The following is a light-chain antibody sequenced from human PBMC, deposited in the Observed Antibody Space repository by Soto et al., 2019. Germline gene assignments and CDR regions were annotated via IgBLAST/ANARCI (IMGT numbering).Light chain of an antibody. J-gene: IGKJ1*01. CDR3: HQYHAYSRT. Sequence: QSPSTLSASVGDRVTITCRASQSVNTWLAWYQQKPGKAPKTLIYDASDLESGVPSRFSGSGSGTEFTLTISSLQPDDFATYYCHQYHAYSRTFGQGTKVDVK. CDR2: DAS. CDR1: QSVNTW. V-gene: IGKV1-5*01.